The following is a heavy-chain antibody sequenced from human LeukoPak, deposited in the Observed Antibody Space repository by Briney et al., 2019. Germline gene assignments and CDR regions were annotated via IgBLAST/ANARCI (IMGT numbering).Heavy chain of an antibody. CDR2: IIPDGSST. CDR3: ARSRRSSYNYPIFDF. Sequence: PGGSLSLSCAASGLPFSSYWMHWVRQAPGEGLVWVSVIIPDGSSTTYADSVRGRFTISRDNAKNSLYLQMNSLRVEDTAIYYCARSRRSSYNYPIFDFWGQGTLVTVSS. V-gene: IGHV3-74*01. D-gene: IGHD3-16*01. CDR1: GLPFSSYW. J-gene: IGHJ4*02.